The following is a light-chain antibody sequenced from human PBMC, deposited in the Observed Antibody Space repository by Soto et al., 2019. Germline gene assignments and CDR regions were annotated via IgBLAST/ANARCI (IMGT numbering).Light chain of an antibody. Sequence: QSVLTQPTSASGTPGQRVSISCSGGRSNIGSNLVSWYQQLPGTAPKLLLYFNDQRPSGVPDRVSGSKSGTSASLAVSERQSEDEADYFCASWNDSLKGVLFGGGSQLTV. V-gene: IGLV1-44*01. CDR3: ASWNDSLKGVL. J-gene: IGLJ3*02. CDR1: RSNIGSNL. CDR2: FND.